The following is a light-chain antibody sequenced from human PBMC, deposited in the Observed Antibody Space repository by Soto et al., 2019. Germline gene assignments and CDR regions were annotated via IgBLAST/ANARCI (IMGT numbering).Light chain of an antibody. J-gene: IGKJ5*01. V-gene: IGKV1-8*01. CDR2: AAS. CDR3: QQYYSYPIT. Sequence: AILMTQSPSSFSGSTGDRVTITCRASQGISSYLDWYQQKPGKAPKLLIYAASTLQSGVPSRFSGSGYGTDLTITISCLKSEDFATYYCQQYYSYPITFGHGTRLEIK. CDR1: QGISSY.